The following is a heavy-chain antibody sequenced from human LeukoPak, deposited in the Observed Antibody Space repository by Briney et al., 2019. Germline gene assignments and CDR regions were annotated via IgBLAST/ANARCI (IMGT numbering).Heavy chain of an antibody. CDR1: GGSISGSNW. CDR3: ARGPLSPTSSNWYAR. V-gene: IGHV4-4*02. D-gene: IGHD3-16*02. J-gene: IGHJ5*02. Sequence: SGTLSLTCAVSGGSISGSNWWSWVRPPPGKGLEWIGEIYHSGSTNYNPSLKSRVTISLDKSKNQFSLNLTSVTAADTAVYYCARGPLSPTSSNWYARWGQGTLVTVSS. CDR2: IYHSGST.